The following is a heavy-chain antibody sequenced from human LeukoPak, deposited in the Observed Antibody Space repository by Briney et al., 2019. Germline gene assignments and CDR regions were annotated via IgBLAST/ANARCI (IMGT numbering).Heavy chain of an antibody. Sequence: ASVRVSCKASGYTFTGYYMHWVRQAPGQGLEWMGWINPNSGGTNYAQKFQGRVTMTRDTSISTAYMELSRLRSDDTAVYYCARGGAAKNNIHADSWAQGPLVPFSS. J-gene: IGHJ4*02. CDR1: GYTFTGYY. V-gene: IGHV1-2*02. CDR2: INPNSGGT. D-gene: IGHD1/OR15-1a*01. CDR3: ARGGAAKNNIHADS.